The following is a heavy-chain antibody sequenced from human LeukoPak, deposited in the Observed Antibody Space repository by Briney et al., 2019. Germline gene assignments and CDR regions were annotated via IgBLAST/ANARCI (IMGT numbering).Heavy chain of an antibody. V-gene: IGHV3-23*01. CDR1: GFTFSSYT. Sequence: GGSLRLSCAASGFTFSSYTMSWVRQAPGKGLEWVSAISGSGGSTYYADSVKGRFTISRDNSKNTLYLQMNSLRAEDTAVYYCTTEVPNYDFWSGYSCFDYWGQGTLVTVSS. J-gene: IGHJ4*02. CDR3: TTEVPNYDFWSGYSCFDY. D-gene: IGHD3-3*01. CDR2: ISGSGGST.